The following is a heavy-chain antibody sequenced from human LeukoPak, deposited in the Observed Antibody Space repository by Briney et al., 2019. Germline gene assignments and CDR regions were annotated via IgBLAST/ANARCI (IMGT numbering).Heavy chain of an antibody. J-gene: IGHJ4*02. D-gene: IGHD5-18*01. Sequence: QPGGSLRLSCAASGFTFSSYAMHWVRQAPGKGLEWVAFIRYDGSNKYYADSVKGRFTISRDNSKNTLYLQMNSLRAEDTAVYYCAKDLEVETSMITDYWGQGTLVTVSS. CDR3: AKDLEVETSMITDY. CDR1: GFTFSSYA. CDR2: IRYDGSNK. V-gene: IGHV3-30*02.